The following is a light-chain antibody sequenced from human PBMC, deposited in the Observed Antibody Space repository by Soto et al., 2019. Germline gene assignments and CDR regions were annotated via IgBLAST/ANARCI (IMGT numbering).Light chain of an antibody. Sequence: QSVLTQPPSVSAAPGQKVTISCSGSSSNIGGNSVSWYQQLPGTAPKLLIYDDNKRPSGIPDRFSGSKSGTSATLGITGFQTGDEADYYCGSWDSSLSSPIFGGGTQLTVL. J-gene: IGLJ2*01. CDR1: SSNIGGNS. CDR3: GSWDSSLSSPI. V-gene: IGLV1-51*01. CDR2: DDN.